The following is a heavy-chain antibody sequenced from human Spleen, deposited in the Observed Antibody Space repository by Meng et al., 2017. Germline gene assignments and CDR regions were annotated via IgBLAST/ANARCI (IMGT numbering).Heavy chain of an antibody. CDR1: GFTFDDYA. Sequence: SLKISCAASGFTFDDYAMHWVRQAPGKGLEWVSGISWNSGSIGYAGSVKGRFTISRDNAKNSLYLQMHSLRAEDTALYYCAKSSLVPAAYYYYGMDVWGQGTTVTVSS. CDR3: AKSSLVPAAYYYYGMDV. D-gene: IGHD2-2*01. J-gene: IGHJ6*02. CDR2: ISWNSGSI. V-gene: IGHV3-9*01.